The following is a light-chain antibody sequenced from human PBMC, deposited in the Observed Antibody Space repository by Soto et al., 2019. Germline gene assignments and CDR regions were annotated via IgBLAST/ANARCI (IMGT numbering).Light chain of an antibody. CDR1: QSVPSTY. CDR2: GTS. CDR3: QQYGSSPRT. V-gene: IGKV3-20*01. Sequence: PCRLSVSAGERATLSCRASQSVPSTYFAWYQQKSGQPPRLLISGTSNRATGIPDRFSGSGSGRDFTLTISRLEPEDFAVYYCQQYGSSPRTFGQGTRGDIK. J-gene: IGKJ1*01.